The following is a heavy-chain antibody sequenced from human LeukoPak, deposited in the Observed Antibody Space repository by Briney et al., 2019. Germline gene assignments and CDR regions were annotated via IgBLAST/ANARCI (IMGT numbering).Heavy chain of an antibody. CDR1: GYTFTNYG. V-gene: IGHV1-18*04. D-gene: IGHD6-13*01. J-gene: IGHJ4*02. CDR2: IAAYNGNT. CDR3: ARDGYFDS. Sequence: ASVKVSCKASGYTFTNYGFSWVRQAPGQGLEWMGWIAAYNGNTNYAQKLQGRVTMTTDTSTSTAYMELRSLRSDDTAINYCARDGYFDSWGQGTLVTVSS.